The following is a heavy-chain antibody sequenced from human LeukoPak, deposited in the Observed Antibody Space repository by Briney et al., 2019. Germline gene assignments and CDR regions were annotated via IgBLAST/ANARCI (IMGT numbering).Heavy chain of an antibody. CDR2: IAVGSGNT. D-gene: IGHD3-22*01. Sequence: TSVKVSCKASGFTFTSSSMQWVRQARGQRLEWIGWIAVGSGNTNYAQKFQGRVTMTRDTSISTAYMELSRLRSDDTAVYYCARVYYYYDSSGILTLYFDYWGQGTLVTVSS. J-gene: IGHJ4*02. V-gene: IGHV1-58*02. CDR3: ARVYYYYDSSGILTLYFDY. CDR1: GFTFTSSS.